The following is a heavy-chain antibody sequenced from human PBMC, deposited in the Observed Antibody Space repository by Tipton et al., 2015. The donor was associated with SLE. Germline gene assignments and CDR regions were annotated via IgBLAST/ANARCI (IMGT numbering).Heavy chain of an antibody. J-gene: IGHJ6*02. CDR2: IYYSGST. D-gene: IGHD6-13*01. V-gene: IGHV4-59*01. CDR1: DGSISSYY. CDR3: AREGDSSSWYARGHYGMDV. Sequence: TLSLTCTVSDGSISSYYWSWIRQPPGKGLEWIGYIYYSGSTNYNPSLKSRVTISVDTSKNQFSLKLSSVTAADTAVYYCAREGDSSSWYARGHYGMDVWGQGTTVTVSS.